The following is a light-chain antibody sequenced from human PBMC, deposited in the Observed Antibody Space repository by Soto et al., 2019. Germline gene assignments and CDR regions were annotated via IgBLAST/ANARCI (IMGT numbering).Light chain of an antibody. J-gene: IGKJ5*01. CDR3: QKYSSVIT. CDR1: QGISNF. V-gene: IGKV1-27*01. Sequence: DIQMTQSPSSLSASVGDRVTITCRASQGISNFLAWYQQKPGKVPKLLISAASTLQSGVPSRFSGSGSGTDFTLTIPSLQPDDVATYYCQKYSSVITFGQGTRLEIK. CDR2: AAS.